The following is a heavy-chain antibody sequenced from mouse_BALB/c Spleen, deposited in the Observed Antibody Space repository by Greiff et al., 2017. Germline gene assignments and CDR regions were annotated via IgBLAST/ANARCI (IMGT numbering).Heavy chain of an antibody. CDR1: GYTFSSYW. CDR2: ILPGSGST. CDR3: ARFPYYRYDRAWFAY. D-gene: IGHD2-14*01. Sequence: QVQLKQSGAELMKPGASVKISCKATGYTFSSYWIEWVKQRPGHGLEWIGEILPGSGSTNYNEKFKGKATFTADTSSNTAYMQLSSLTSEDSAVYYCARFPYYRYDRAWFAYWGQGTLVTVSA. V-gene: IGHV1-9*01. J-gene: IGHJ3*01.